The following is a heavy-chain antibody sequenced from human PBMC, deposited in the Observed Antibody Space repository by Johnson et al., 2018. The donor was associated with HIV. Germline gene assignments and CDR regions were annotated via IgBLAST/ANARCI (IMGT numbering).Heavy chain of an antibody. CDR2: ISYDGSNK. Sequence: QVQLVESGGGVVQPGRSLRLSCAASGFTFSSYGMHWVRQAPGKGLEWVAVISYDGSNKYYADSVKGRFTISRDNSKNTLYLQMNSLRAEDTAVYYCARETRGGGGAFDIWGQGTMVTVSS. CDR1: GFTFSSYG. D-gene: IGHD2-15*01. J-gene: IGHJ3*02. CDR3: ARETRGGGGAFDI. V-gene: IGHV3-30*03.